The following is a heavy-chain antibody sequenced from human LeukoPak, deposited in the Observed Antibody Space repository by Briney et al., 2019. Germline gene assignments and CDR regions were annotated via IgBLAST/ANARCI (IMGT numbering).Heavy chain of an antibody. J-gene: IGHJ4*02. CDR2: IYYSGST. V-gene: IGHV4-59*01. D-gene: IGHD6-19*01. CDR1: GGSISIYY. Sequence: SETLSLTCSVSGGSISIYYWSWIRQPPGKGLEWIGYIYYSGSTNYNPSLKSRVTISVDTSKNQFSLKLSSVTAADTAVYYCARHRLEYSSESPEYYFDYWGQGTLVTVSS. CDR3: ARHRLEYSSESPEYYFDY.